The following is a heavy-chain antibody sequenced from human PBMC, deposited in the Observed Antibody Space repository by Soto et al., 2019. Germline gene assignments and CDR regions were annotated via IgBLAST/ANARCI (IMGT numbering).Heavy chain of an antibody. CDR3: ASDYEYQILECAALAI. D-gene: IGHD5-12*01. V-gene: IGHV1-69*01. CDR2: IFPMYGTP. Sequence: QVLLVQSGAEVKKPGSSVKVSCKASGGAFSRYAISWVRQAPGQGLEWVGGIFPMYGTPVYAQKLQGRVTLTADEATTTAYMELSGLRYEDTAFYYFASDYEYQILECAALAIWGQGTMVTVSS. CDR1: GGAFSRYA. J-gene: IGHJ3*02.